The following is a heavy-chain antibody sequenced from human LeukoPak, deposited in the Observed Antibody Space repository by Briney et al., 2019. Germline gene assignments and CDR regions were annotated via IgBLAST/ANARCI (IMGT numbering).Heavy chain of an antibody. CDR1: GFTFRSYA. CDR2: ISSSARST. J-gene: IGHJ4*02. D-gene: IGHD6-19*01. CDR3: ARRDSSDWFSLDY. V-gene: IGHV3-23*01. Sequence: GGSLRLSCAASGFTFRSYAMSWVRQAPGTGMEWVSSISSSARSTYYADSLKGRFTISRDNSKDTLSLQMTSLRPEDTAIYYCARRDSSDWFSLDYWGQGTLVTVS.